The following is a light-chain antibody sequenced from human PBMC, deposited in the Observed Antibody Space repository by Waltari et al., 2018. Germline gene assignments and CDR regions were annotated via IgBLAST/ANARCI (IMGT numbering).Light chain of an antibody. Sequence: DIQMTQSPSTLSASVGDRVTITCRASQNINNRLAWYQQVPGQAPKLLSYKTSTVESWVPFRFSGSGSGTDFTLTISSLQPEDFATYYCQHYESYSPEVTFGGGTKVEIK. V-gene: IGKV1-5*03. CDR3: QHYESYSPEVT. J-gene: IGKJ4*01. CDR1: QNINNR. CDR2: KTS.